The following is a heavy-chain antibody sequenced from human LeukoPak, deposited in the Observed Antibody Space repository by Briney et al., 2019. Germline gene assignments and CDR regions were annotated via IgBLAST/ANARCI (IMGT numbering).Heavy chain of an antibody. CDR3: ARLHSGNRFDC. CDR2: IYPGDSEI. J-gene: IGHJ4*02. Sequence: KRGESLKISCKGIGYSFTSYWIGWVRQMPGKGLEWMGIIYPGDSEIRYSPSFQGQVTISADRSISTAYLQWSSLKASDTAIYYCARLHSGNRFDCWGQGTLVTVSS. D-gene: IGHD1-26*01. CDR1: GYSFTSYW. V-gene: IGHV5-51*01.